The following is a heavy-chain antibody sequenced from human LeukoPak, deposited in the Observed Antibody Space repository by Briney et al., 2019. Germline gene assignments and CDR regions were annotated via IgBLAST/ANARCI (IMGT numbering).Heavy chain of an antibody. CDR1: GYSMTSGHY. V-gene: IGHV4-38-2*01. CDR3: ARNSSKGWFDT. D-gene: IGHD2/OR15-2a*01. CDR2: AYNSGST. J-gene: IGHJ5*02. Sequence: PSETLSLTCAVSGYSMTSGHYWGWIRQPPGKGREWIGSAYNSGSTHYNPSLKSRVTISVDTSKNQFSLKLTSVTAADTAVYFCARNSSKGWFDTWGQGTLVTVSS.